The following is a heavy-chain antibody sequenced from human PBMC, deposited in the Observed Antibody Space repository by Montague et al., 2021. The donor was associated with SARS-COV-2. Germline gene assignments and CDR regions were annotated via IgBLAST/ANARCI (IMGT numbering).Heavy chain of an antibody. CDR3: VRDPHYDGWNGLPDF. CDR1: GVSVTDYY. J-gene: IGHJ4*02. V-gene: IGHV4-59*08. D-gene: IGHD3/OR15-3a*01. CDR2: VLYNKGT. Sequence: SETLSLTCTVYGVSVTDYYWSWIRQPPGKGLEWVGDVLYNKGTNFNPSLQSRVAISVDTSKNQFSLRLTSVTAADTAVYYCVRDPHYDGWNGLPDFWVQGTLVTVSS.